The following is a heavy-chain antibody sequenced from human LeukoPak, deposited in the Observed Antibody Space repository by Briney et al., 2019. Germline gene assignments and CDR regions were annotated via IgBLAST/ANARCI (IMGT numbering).Heavy chain of an antibody. V-gene: IGHV4-59*01. CDR2: IYYSGST. Sequence: SETLSLTCTVSGGSISSYYWSWIRQPPGKGLEWIGYIYYSGSTNHNPSLKSRVTISVDTSKNQFSLKLSSVTAADTAVYYCARVRVAGYYDSSGYLDYWGQGTLVTVSS. CDR3: ARVRVAGYYDSSGYLDY. D-gene: IGHD3-22*01. J-gene: IGHJ4*02. CDR1: GGSISSYY.